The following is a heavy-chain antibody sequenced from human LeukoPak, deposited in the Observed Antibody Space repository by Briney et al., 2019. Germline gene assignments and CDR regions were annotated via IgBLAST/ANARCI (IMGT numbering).Heavy chain of an antibody. D-gene: IGHD3-10*01. J-gene: IGHJ4*02. CDR2: IYYSGNT. CDR3: ARHYGP. Sequence: SETLSLTCTVSGGSISSYYWGWIRQPPGKGLEWIGSIYYSGNTYYNPSLKSRVTISVDTSKNQFSLKLNSVTATGTAVYYCARHYGPWGQGTLVTVSS. CDR1: GGSISSYY. V-gene: IGHV4-39*01.